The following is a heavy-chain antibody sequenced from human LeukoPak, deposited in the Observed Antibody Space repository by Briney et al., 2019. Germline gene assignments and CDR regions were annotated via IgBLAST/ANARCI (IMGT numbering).Heavy chain of an antibody. Sequence: PSETLSLTCTVSGGSISSSSYYWGWIRQPPGKGLEWIGSIYYSGSTYYNPSLKSRVTISVDTSKNQFSLKLSSVTAADTAVYYCTRGYGDYGPYGPNYYYYYYMDVWGKGTTVTISS. CDR1: GGSISSSSYY. J-gene: IGHJ6*03. CDR3: TRGYGDYGPYGPNYYYYYYMDV. D-gene: IGHD4-17*01. V-gene: IGHV4-39*07. CDR2: IYYSGST.